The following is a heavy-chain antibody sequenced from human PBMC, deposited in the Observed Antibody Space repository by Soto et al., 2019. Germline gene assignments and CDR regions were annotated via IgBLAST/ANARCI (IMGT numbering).Heavy chain of an antibody. CDR3: ARDLGYCSSTSCYTGGWFDP. J-gene: IGHJ5*02. V-gene: IGHV3-21*01. CDR1: GFTFSSYS. CDR2: ISSSSSYI. Sequence: EVQLVESGGGLVKPGGSLRLSCAASGFTFSSYSMNWVRQAPGKGLEWVSSISSSSSYIYYADSVKGRFTISRDNAKNSLYLQMNSLRAEDTAVYYCARDLGYCSSTSCYTGGWFDPWGQGTLVTVSS. D-gene: IGHD2-2*02.